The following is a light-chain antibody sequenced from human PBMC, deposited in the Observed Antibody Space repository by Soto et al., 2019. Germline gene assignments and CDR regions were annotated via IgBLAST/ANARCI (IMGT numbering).Light chain of an antibody. Sequence: EIVLTQSPATLSLSPGERATLSCRASQSVNSYLAWYQHKPGQAPRLLIYDASNRATGIPARFSRSRSGTDFTLTIISLEPKDFAGYHCQQGGPFGQGTRLEIK. V-gene: IGKV3-11*01. CDR2: DAS. J-gene: IGKJ5*01. CDR3: QQGGP. CDR1: QSVNSY.